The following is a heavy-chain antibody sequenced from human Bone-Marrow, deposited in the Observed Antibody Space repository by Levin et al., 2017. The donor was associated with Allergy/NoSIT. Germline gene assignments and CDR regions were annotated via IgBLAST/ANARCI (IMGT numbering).Heavy chain of an antibody. D-gene: IGHD1-1*01. Sequence: PSQTLSLTCAVNGESFSGYFWTWIRQSPGKGLEWIGQINFNGITTYNPSLKSRVIISVDPTKKQISLKLNYLTAADTAVYFCARGGEVPSQYYFDYWGQGTLVTVSS. J-gene: IGHJ4*02. CDR2: INFNGIT. CDR3: ARGGEVPSQYYFDY. CDR1: GESFSGYF. V-gene: IGHV4-34*01.